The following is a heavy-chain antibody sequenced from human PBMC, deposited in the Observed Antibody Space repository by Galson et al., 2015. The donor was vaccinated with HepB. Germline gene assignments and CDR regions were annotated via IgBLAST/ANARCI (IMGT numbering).Heavy chain of an antibody. CDR3: ARDPRGYSGYDYLPDY. D-gene: IGHD5-12*01. J-gene: IGHJ4*02. CDR2: ISYDGSNK. CDR1: GFTFSSYA. V-gene: IGHV3-30*04. Sequence: SLRLSCAASGFTFSSYAMHWVRQAPGKGLEWVAVISYDGSNKYYADSVRGRFTISRDNSKNTLYLQMNSLRAEDTAVYYCARDPRGYSGYDYLPDYWGQGTLVTVSS.